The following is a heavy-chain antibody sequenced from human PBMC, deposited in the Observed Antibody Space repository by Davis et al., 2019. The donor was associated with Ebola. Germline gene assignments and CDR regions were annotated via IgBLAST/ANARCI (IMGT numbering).Heavy chain of an antibody. Sequence: AASVKVSCKASGYTFTSYAMHWVRQAPGQRLEWMGRINPNSGGTNYAQKFQGRVTMTRDTSISTAYMELSRLRSDDTAVYYCATFVDTSSDYWGQGTLVTVSS. J-gene: IGHJ4*02. CDR1: GYTFTSYA. D-gene: IGHD5-18*01. V-gene: IGHV1-2*06. CDR2: INPNSGGT. CDR3: ATFVDTSSDY.